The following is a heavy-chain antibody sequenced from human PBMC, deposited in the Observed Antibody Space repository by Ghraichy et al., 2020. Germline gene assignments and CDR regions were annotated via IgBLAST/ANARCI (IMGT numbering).Heavy chain of an antibody. D-gene: IGHD5-12*01. J-gene: IGHJ4*02. V-gene: IGHV4-34*01. CDR1: GGSFSGYY. Sequence: SQTLSLTCAVYGGSFSGYYWSWIRQPPGKGLEWIGEINHSGSTNYNPSLKSRVTISVDTSKNQFSLKLSSVTAADTAVYYCARGISQWLRPKNHPRGVYFDYWGQGTLVTVSS. CDR3: ARGISQWLRPKNHPRGVYFDY. CDR2: INHSGST.